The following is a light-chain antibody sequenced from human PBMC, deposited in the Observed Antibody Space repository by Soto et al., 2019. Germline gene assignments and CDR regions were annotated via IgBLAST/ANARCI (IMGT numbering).Light chain of an antibody. CDR1: QSVSSNY. CDR2: GAS. Sequence: EIVLTQSPGTLSLSPGEGATLSCRASQSVSSNYLAWYQQKPGQAPRLLIYGASSRATGIPDRFSGSGSGTDFILTISRLEPEDFAVFYCQQYGSSPWTFGQGTKVDNQ. V-gene: IGKV3-20*01. CDR3: QQYGSSPWT. J-gene: IGKJ1*01.